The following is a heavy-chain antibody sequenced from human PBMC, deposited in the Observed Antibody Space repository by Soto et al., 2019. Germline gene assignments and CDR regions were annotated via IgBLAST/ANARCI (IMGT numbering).Heavy chain of an antibody. V-gene: IGHV3-13*01. Sequence: RDSCAAAGCTFSSYGMHWVRQATGKGLEWVSAIGTAGDTYYPGSVKGRFTISRENAKNSLYLQMNSLRAEDTAEYYCARVFDGMDVWGQGTTVTVSS. CDR3: ARVFDGMDV. CDR1: GCTFSSYG. CDR2: IGTAGDT. D-gene: IGHD3-3*01. J-gene: IGHJ6*02.